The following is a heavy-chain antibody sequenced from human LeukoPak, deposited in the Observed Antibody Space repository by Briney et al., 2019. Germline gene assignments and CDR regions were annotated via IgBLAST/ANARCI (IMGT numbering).Heavy chain of an antibody. CDR3: AREYNSGPKQTDAFDI. CDR2: ISGDEIWT. CDR1: GFTLSNHW. V-gene: IGHV3-74*01. D-gene: IGHD3-22*01. J-gene: IGHJ3*02. Sequence: GGSLRLSCAASGFTLSNHWMHWVRQAPGKGLVWVSRISGDEIWTSYADSVKGRFIISRDNAKDTLYLQMNSLRTEDTAVYYCAREYNSGPKQTDAFDIWGQGTMVSVSS.